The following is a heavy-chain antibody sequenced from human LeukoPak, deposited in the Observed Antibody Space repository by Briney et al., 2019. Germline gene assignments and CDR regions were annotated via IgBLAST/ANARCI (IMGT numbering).Heavy chain of an antibody. Sequence: PSETLSLTCAVYGGSFSGYYRSWIRQPPGKGLEWIGNINHGGSTSYNPSLKSRVAFSVDTSKNQFSLNLSSVTAADTAVYYCAIYGDYTFDYWGQGTLVTVSS. D-gene: IGHD4-17*01. CDR2: INHGGST. CDR1: GGSFSGYY. J-gene: IGHJ4*02. V-gene: IGHV4-34*01. CDR3: AIYGDYTFDY.